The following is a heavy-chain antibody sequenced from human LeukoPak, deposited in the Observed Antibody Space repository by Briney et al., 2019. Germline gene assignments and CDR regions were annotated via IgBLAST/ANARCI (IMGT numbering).Heavy chain of an antibody. J-gene: IGHJ4*02. CDR3: ATHRGYSYGTAEDFDY. V-gene: IGHV3-7*01. D-gene: IGHD5-18*01. CDR2: IKQDGSEK. CDR1: GFTFSHYW. Sequence: PGGSLRLSCAASGFTFSHYWMSWVRQAPGKGLEWVANIKQDGSEKYYVDSVKGRFTISRDNAKNSLYLQMNGLRAEDTALYYCATHRGYSYGTAEDFDYWGQGTLVTVSS.